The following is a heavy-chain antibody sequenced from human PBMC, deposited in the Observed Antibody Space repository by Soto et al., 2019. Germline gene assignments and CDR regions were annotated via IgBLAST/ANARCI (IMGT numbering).Heavy chain of an antibody. CDR2: MNPNSGNT. J-gene: IGHJ4*02. CDR1: GYTFTSYD. D-gene: IGHD3-9*01. CDR3: ARGRVDWLDY. Sequence: QVQLVQSGAEVKKPGASVKVSCKASGYTFTSYDINWVRQATGQGLEWMGWMNPNSGNTGYAQKFQGRVTMTRSTSISTAYRELSSLRSDDTAVYYFARGRVDWLDYWGEGTLVTVAS. V-gene: IGHV1-8*01.